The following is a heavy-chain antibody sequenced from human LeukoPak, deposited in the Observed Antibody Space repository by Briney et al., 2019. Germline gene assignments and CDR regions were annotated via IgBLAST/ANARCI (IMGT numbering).Heavy chain of an antibody. CDR3: ASAGGGSTMIA. V-gene: IGHV4-59*01. Sequence: PSETLSLTCSVSGDSINSNYWSWMRQPPGKGLEWIGYIYYGGSTNYNPSLKSRVSMSVDTSKNQFSLNLSSVTAADTAVYYCASAGGGSTMIAWGQGTLVTVSS. CDR2: IYYGGST. CDR1: GDSINSNY. D-gene: IGHD2-15*01. J-gene: IGHJ5*02.